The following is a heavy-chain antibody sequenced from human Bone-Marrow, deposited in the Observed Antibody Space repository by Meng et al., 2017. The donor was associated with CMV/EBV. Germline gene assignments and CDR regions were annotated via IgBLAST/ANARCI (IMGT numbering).Heavy chain of an antibody. Sequence: GESLKISCAASGFTFSSYWMSWVRQAPGKGLEWVSSISSSSSYIYYADSVKGRFTISRDNAKNSLYPQMNSLRAEDTAVYYCAREVVPGRSGYYYGMDVWGQGPTVTVYS. V-gene: IGHV3-21*01. CDR2: ISSSSSYI. CDR1: GFTFSSYW. D-gene: IGHD2-2*01. J-gene: IGHJ6*01. CDR3: AREVVPGRSGYYYGMDV.